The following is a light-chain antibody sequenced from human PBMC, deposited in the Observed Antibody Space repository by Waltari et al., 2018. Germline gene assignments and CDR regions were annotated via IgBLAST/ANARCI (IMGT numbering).Light chain of an antibody. J-gene: IGKJ1*01. CDR1: QGVGKY. V-gene: IGKV3-20*01. Sequence: EIVLTQSPGTLSLSPGERATLSCRASQGVGKYLAWYQQRPDQAPRLLLYHASIRATGIPDRFSVSGSGTDFSLTISRLEPEDFAVYYCQKYDFLPATFGQGTTVEIK. CDR2: HAS. CDR3: QKYDFLPAT.